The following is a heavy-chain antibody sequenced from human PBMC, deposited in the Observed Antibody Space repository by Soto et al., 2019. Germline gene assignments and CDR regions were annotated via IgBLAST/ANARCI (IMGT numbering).Heavy chain of an antibody. Sequence: PSETLSLTCAVYGGSCSGYYWSWIRQPPWKGLEWIGEINHSGSTNYNPSLKSRVTITVDTSKNQFSLKLSSVTAADTAVYYCARFLIVATITRVYYYYGMDVWGQGTTVTVSS. D-gene: IGHD5-12*01. CDR1: GGSCSGYY. CDR3: ARFLIVATITRVYYYYGMDV. V-gene: IGHV4-34*01. J-gene: IGHJ6*02. CDR2: INHSGST.